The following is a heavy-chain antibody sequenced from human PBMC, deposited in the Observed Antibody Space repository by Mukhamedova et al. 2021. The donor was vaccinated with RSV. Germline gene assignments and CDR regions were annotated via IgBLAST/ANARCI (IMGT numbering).Heavy chain of an antibody. CDR2: ISSSSSTI. D-gene: IGHD5-12*01. CDR3: ARDLDRKYSGYDREGDY. CDR1: SYS. Sequence: SYSMNWVRQAPGKGLEWVSYISSSSSTIYYADSVKGRFTISRDNAKNSLYLQMNSLRAEDTAVYYFARDLDRKYSGYDREGDYWC. V-gene: IGHV3-48*04. J-gene: IGHJ4*01.